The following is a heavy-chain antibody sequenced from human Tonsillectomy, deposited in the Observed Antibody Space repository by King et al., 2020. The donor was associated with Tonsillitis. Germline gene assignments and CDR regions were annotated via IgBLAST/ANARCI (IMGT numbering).Heavy chain of an antibody. V-gene: IGHV1-69*12. CDR2: IIPIFGTE. Sequence: QLVQSGAEVKKPGSSVRVSCKVSGGTFRSNAISWVRQAPRQGLEWMGGIIPIFGTEKYAQKFQGRVTITADQSTSTAYMELSSLRSEDTAVYYCARGPQTGLVGGGTIHYFHYMDVWGRGTTVTVSS. CDR3: ARGPQTGLVGGGTIHYFHYMDV. CDR1: GGTFRSNA. D-gene: IGHD1-26*01. J-gene: IGHJ6*03.